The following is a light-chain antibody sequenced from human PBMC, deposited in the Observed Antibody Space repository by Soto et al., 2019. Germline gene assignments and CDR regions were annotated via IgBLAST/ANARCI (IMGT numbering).Light chain of an antibody. J-gene: IGKJ3*01. CDR1: PSVSSSY. CDR3: QQYGSSPFT. CDR2: GAS. Sequence: EIVLTQSPGTLSFSQGERATLSSRASPSVSSSYLAWYQQKPGQAPRLLIYGASSRATGIPDRFSGSGSGTDFTLTISRLEPEDFAVYYCQQYGSSPFTFGPGTKVDIK. V-gene: IGKV3-20*01.